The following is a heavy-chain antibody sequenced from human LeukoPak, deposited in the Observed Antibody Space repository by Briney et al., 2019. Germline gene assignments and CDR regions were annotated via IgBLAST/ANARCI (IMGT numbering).Heavy chain of an antibody. Sequence: SETLSLTCSVSGDSISSYYWTWIRQPAGNGLEWIGRFYPSGSTNYNPSLKSRVTMSADTSKNQFSLKLRSVTVADTAVYYCAKGTDYYDSSGYSHGPFDIWGQGTMVTVYS. CDR2: FYPSGST. CDR3: AKGTDYYDSSGYSHGPFDI. V-gene: IGHV4-4*07. J-gene: IGHJ3*02. D-gene: IGHD3-22*01. CDR1: GDSISSYY.